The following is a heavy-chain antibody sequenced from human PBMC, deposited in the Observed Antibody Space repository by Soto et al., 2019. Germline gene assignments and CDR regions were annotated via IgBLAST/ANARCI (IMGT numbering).Heavy chain of an antibody. V-gene: IGHV3-23*01. CDR3: AKAETIAGSYYYYAMDV. J-gene: IGHJ6*02. CDR1: GFTFSSYA. Sequence: TGGSLRLSCAASGFTFSSYAISWVRQAPGKGLEWVSGISGSGGTTYYADSVKGRFTISRDNSKDTLYLQMNSLRAEDTAVYYCAKAETIAGSYYYYAMDVWGQGTTVTVSS. CDR2: ISGSGGTT. D-gene: IGHD3-9*01.